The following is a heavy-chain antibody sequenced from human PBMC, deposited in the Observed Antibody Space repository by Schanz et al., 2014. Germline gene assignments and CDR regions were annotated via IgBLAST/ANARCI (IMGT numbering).Heavy chain of an antibody. CDR2: IIPILGIG. V-gene: IGHV1-69*02. CDR3: ARGYGDSPTDF. CDR1: GGTFSTYP. D-gene: IGHD4-17*01. Sequence: QVQLVQSGAEVKKPGSSVKVSCKASGGTFSTYPINWLRQAPGQGPEWMGRIIPILGIGNDAQKFQGRVTITADRSTSTAYMELSSLRSEDTAVYYCARGYGDSPTDFWGQGTLVTVSS. J-gene: IGHJ4*02.